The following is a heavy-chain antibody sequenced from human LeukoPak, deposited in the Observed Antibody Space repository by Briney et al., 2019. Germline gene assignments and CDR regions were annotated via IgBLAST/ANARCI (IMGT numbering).Heavy chain of an antibody. D-gene: IGHD3-10*01. CDR2: ISYDGSNK. Sequence: GGSLRLSCAASGFTFSSYGMHWVRQAPGKGLEWVAVISYDGSNKYYADSVKGRFTISRDNSKNTLYLQMNSLRAEDTAVYYCAKDVLAVKRGGSYSVTYFDYWGQGTLVTVSS. CDR1: GFTFSSYG. CDR3: AKDVLAVKRGGSYSVTYFDY. V-gene: IGHV3-30*18. J-gene: IGHJ4*02.